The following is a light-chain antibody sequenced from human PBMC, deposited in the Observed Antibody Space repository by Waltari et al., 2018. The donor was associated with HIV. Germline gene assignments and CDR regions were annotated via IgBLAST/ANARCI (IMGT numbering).Light chain of an antibody. CDR1: ALPKQY. CDR3: QSADSSGTPV. CDR2: KDS. V-gene: IGLV3-25*03. J-gene: IGLJ2*01. Sequence: QPPSVSVSPGQTARITCSGDALPKQYAYWYQQKPGQAPVLVIYKDSERPSGIPERFSGSSSGTTVTLTISGVQAEDEADYYCQSADSSGTPVFGGGTKLTVL.